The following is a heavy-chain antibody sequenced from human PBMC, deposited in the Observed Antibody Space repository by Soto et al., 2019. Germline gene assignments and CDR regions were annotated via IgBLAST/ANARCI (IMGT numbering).Heavy chain of an antibody. D-gene: IGHD2-15*01. CDR1: GFTFSSYG. CDR2: ISYDGRKK. CDR3: AKDEVLVEVVARDYYGMDV. V-gene: IGHV3-30*18. J-gene: IGHJ6*02. Sequence: GSLRLSCVVSGFTFSSYGMHWVRQAPGKGLEWVAVISYDGRKKYYADSVKGRFTISRDNSKNTLYLQMNNLRAEDTAVYYCAKDEVLVEVVARDYYGMDVWGQGTTVTVSS.